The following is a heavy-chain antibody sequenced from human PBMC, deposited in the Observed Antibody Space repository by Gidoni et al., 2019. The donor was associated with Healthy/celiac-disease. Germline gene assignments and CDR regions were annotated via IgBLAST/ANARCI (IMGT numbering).Heavy chain of an antibody. J-gene: IGHJ3*02. CDR3: ARVYSTTYYYESSGYTYAFDI. CDR2: IFSNDEK. V-gene: IGHV2-26*01. CDR1: GFSLSTARLG. D-gene: IGHD3-22*01. Sequence: QVTLKASGPVLVQPTETLTLTCTVSGFSLSTARLGVSWSLQPPGKALEWLAHIFSNDEKSYRTSLKSRLTSSKDTSKSQVVITMTNMDPVDTATYYCARVYSTTYYYESSGYTYAFDIWGQGTMVTVSS.